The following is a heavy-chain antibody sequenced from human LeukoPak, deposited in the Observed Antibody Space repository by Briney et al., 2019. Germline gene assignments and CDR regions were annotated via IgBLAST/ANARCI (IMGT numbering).Heavy chain of an antibody. CDR1: GFTFSSYA. D-gene: IGHD3-10*01. CDR2: ISYDGSNK. J-gene: IGHJ4*02. CDR3: ARDYYGSGSYDY. Sequence: GGSLRLSCAASGFTFSSYAMQGVRQARGKGVEWGAVISYDGSNKYYADSVKGRFTISRDNSKNTLYLQMNRLRAEDTAVYYCARDYYGSGSYDYWGQGTLVTVSS. V-gene: IGHV3-30-3*01.